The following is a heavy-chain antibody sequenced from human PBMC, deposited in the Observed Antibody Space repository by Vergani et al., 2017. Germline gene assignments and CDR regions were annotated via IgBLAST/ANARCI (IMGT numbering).Heavy chain of an antibody. CDR2: IYYSGST. D-gene: IGHD3-3*01. J-gene: IGHJ6*03. V-gene: IGHV4-61*01. Sequence: QVQLQESGPGLVKPSETLSLTCTVSGGSVSSGSYYWSWIRQPPGKGLEWIGYIYYSGSTNYNPSLKSRVTISVDTSKNQFSLKLSSVTAADTAVYYCARGRVTGYDFSPYYYYYMDVWGKGTTVTVSS. CDR1: GGSVSSGSYY. CDR3: ARGRVTGYDFSPYYYYYMDV.